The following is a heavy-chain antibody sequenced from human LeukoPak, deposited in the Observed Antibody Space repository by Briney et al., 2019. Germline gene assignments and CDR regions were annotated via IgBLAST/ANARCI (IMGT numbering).Heavy chain of an antibody. D-gene: IGHD3-22*01. V-gene: IGHV4-4*02. Sequence: SSETLSLTCAVSGGSISSSYWWSWVRQPPGKGLEWIGEVYHSGSTNYNPSLKSRVTISVDKSKNQFSLKLSSVTAADTAVYYCARGITMIVVVIAFDYWGQGTLVTVSP. CDR2: VYHSGST. CDR3: ARGITMIVVVIAFDY. CDR1: GGSISSSYW. J-gene: IGHJ4*02.